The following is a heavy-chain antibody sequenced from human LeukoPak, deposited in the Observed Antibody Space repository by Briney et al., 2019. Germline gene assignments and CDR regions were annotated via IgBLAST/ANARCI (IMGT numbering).Heavy chain of an antibody. CDR1: GGSISSSSYY. CDR2: IYYSGST. V-gene: IGHV4-39*07. CDR3: ARGRDGYNYYDY. J-gene: IGHJ4*02. Sequence: KPSETLSLTCTVSGGSISSSSYYWGWIRQPPGKGLEWIGSIYYSGSTNYNPSLKSRVTISVDTSKNQFSLKLSSVTAADTAVYYCARGRDGYNYYDYWGQGTLVTVSS. D-gene: IGHD5-24*01.